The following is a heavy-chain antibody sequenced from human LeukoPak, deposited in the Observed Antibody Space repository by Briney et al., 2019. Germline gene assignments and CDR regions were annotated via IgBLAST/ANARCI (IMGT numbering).Heavy chain of an antibody. CDR2: IKYDGSEK. V-gene: IGHV3-7*01. Sequence: GGSLTLSCVDFGFTFGTYWMTCLRQAPGKGLEELANIKYDGSEKYYVDSVKGRFTISKDNAKNSLDLQMNSLSAEDTAVYYCARDVGLSGYDLLDSWGQGTLVPVSS. J-gene: IGHJ4*02. CDR3: ARDVGLSGYDLLDS. CDR1: GFTFGTYW. D-gene: IGHD5-12*01.